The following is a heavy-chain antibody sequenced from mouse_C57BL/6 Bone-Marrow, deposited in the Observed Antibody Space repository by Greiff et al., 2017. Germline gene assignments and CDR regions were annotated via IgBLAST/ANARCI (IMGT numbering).Heavy chain of an antibody. V-gene: IGHV1-78*01. J-gene: IGHJ4*01. CDR1: GYTFTDHT. Sequence: VQLQESDAELVKPGASVKISCKVSGYTFTDHTIHWMKQRPEQGLEWIGYIYPRDGSTKYNEKFKGKDTLTADKSSSTAYMQLNSLTSEDSAVYFCARYGGRHYYALGCWGQGTSVTVSS. D-gene: IGHD1-1*01. CDR3: ARYGGRHYYALGC. CDR2: IYPRDGST.